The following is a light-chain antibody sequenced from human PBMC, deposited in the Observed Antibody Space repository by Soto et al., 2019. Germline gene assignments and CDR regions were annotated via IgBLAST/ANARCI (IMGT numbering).Light chain of an antibody. Sequence: ILMTQSPSSLSASPGDRVTITWRASQGISSYLAWYQQKPGKAPKLLIYAASTLNSGVPSRFSGSGSGTDFTLTISCLQSEDFATYYCQQYDRYPWAFGQGTKVEIK. V-gene: IGKV1-8*01. CDR2: AAS. CDR1: QGISSY. CDR3: QQYDRYPWA. J-gene: IGKJ1*01.